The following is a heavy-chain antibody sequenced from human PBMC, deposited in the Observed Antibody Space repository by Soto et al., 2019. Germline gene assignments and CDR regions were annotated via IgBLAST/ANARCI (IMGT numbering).Heavy chain of an antibody. CDR1: GYTFTSYG. V-gene: IGHV1-18*01. CDR2: ISAYNGNT. Sequence: ASVKVSCKASGYTFTSYGISWVRQAPGQGLEWMGWISAYNGNTNYAQKLQGRVTMTTDTSTSTAYMELRSLRSDDTAVYYCARTLVRVLRYFDWSPAGAFDIWGQGTMVTV. CDR3: ARTLVRVLRYFDWSPAGAFDI. J-gene: IGHJ3*02. D-gene: IGHD3-9*01.